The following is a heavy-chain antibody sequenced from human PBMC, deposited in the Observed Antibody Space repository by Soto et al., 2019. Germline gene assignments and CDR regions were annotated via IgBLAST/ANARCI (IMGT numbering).Heavy chain of an antibody. CDR3: ASKGVDTAVGTYYYGMDV. Sequence: SVKVSCKDSGGTFSSYAISWVRQAPGQGLEWMGGIIPIFGTANYAQKFQGRVTITADKSTSTAYMELSSLRSEDTAVYYCASKGVDTAVGTYYYGMDVWGQATTVTVSS. CDR1: GGTFSSYA. CDR2: IIPIFGTA. V-gene: IGHV1-69*06. D-gene: IGHD5-18*01. J-gene: IGHJ6*02.